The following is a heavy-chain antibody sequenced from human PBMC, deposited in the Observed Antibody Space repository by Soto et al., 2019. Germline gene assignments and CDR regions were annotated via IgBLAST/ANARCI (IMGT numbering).Heavy chain of an antibody. Sequence: SETLSLTCSVSGGSISNPADYWAWIRQPPGKGLEWIGSIYYGGTTHYSPSLKSRVTVSADTSKNQFSLRLSSVSAADTAVYYCGRRSLLVAPTWGQGILVTGSS. D-gene: IGHD1-1*01. CDR2: IYYGGTT. V-gene: IGHV4-39*01. CDR3: GRRSLLVAPT. J-gene: IGHJ4*02. CDR1: GGSISNPADY.